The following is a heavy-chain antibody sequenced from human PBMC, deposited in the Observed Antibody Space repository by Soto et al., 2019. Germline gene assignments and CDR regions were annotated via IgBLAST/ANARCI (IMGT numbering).Heavy chain of an antibody. J-gene: IGHJ4*02. CDR2: FYNSGTT. Sequence: SETLSLTCAVSGYSISSSNWWGWIRQPPGRGLEWIGFFYNSGTTNYNPSLKSRVTISGDSSKNQFFLSLMSVTAADTAVYYCARDASGRPATYWGQGILVTVSS. V-gene: IGHV4-28*03. CDR3: ARDASGRPATY. D-gene: IGHD3-10*01. CDR1: GYSISSSNW.